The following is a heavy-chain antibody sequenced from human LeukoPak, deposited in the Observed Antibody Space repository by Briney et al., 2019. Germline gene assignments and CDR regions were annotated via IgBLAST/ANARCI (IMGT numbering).Heavy chain of an antibody. CDR2: INHSGST. CDR3: ARVSWASDYVWGSYRNWFDP. V-gene: IGHV4-34*01. CDR1: GGSLSGYY. J-gene: IGHJ5*02. Sequence: SETLSLTCAVYGGSLSGYYWSWIRQPPRKGLEWIGEINHSGSTNYNPSLKSRVTISVDTSKNQFSLTLSSVTAADTAVYYCARVSWASDYVWGSYRNWFDPWGQGTLVTVSS. D-gene: IGHD3-16*01.